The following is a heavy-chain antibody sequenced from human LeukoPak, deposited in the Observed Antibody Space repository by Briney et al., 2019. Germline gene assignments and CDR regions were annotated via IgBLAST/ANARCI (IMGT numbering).Heavy chain of an antibody. V-gene: IGHV1-24*01. CDR3: ATPPPFFGVVPYYFDY. J-gene: IGHJ4*02. CDR1: GYTLTELS. CDR2: FDPEDGET. D-gene: IGHD3-3*01. Sequence: ASVKVSCRVSGYTLTELSMDWVRHAPGKGLEWMGGFDPEDGETIYAQTFQGRVTMTEDTSTNTAYMELSSLRSEDTAVYYCATPPPFFGVVPYYFDYWGQGTLVTVSS.